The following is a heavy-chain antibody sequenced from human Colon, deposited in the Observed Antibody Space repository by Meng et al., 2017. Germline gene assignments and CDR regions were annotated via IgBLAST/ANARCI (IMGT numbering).Heavy chain of an antibody. Sequence: QGSGHGLGKPSGTLSLTCTVSGGSISSNNWWSWVRQSPGRGLEWIGEIYQSGSTNYSPSLKSRVTISLDKSKNQFSLKVSYMTAADTAVYFCARVPTTVDPFESWGQGTLVTVSS. CDR3: ARVPTTVDPFES. V-gene: IGHV4-4*02. J-gene: IGHJ4*02. D-gene: IGHD4-23*01. CDR1: GGSISSNNW. CDR2: IYQSGST.